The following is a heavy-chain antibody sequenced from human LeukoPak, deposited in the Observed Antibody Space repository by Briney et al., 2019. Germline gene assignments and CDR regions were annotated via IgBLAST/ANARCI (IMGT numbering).Heavy chain of an antibody. CDR1: GFTFSNVW. CDR2: IRSKTDGGTT. J-gene: IGHJ4*02. V-gene: IGHV3-15*01. D-gene: IGHD6-19*01. Sequence: GGSLRLSCAASGFTFSNVWMSWVRQAPGKGLEWIGRIRSKTDGGTTDYAAPVRDRVTISRDDSKNTLFLQINSLKTEDTAVYYCTTYVEVAGTGHFDSWGQGALVTVSS. CDR3: TTYVEVAGTGHFDS.